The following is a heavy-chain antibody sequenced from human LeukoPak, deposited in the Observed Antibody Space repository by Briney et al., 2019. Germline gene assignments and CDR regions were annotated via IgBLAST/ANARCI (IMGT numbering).Heavy chain of an antibody. CDR2: ISYDGSNK. Sequence: SGGSLRLSCAASGFTFSSYGMPWVRQAPGKGLEWVAVISYDGSNKYYADSVKGRFTISRDNSKNTLYLQMNSLRAEDTAVYYCARAGHSVAGIPGFHDYWGQGTLVTVSS. J-gene: IGHJ4*02. CDR3: ARAGHSVAGIPGFHDY. V-gene: IGHV3-30*03. D-gene: IGHD6-19*01. CDR1: GFTFSSYG.